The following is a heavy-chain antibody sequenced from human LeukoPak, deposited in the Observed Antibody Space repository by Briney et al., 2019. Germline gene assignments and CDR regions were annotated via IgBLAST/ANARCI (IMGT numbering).Heavy chain of an antibody. CDR2: INHSGST. CDR3: ARGRVAARRAIDY. V-gene: IGHV4-34*01. CDR1: GGSFSGYY. J-gene: IGHJ4*02. Sequence: PSETLSLTCAVYGGSFSGYYWSWIRQPPGRGLEWMGEINHSGSTNYNPSLKSRVTKSVDTSKNQFSLKLSSVTAADTAVYYCARGRVAARRAIDYWGQGTLATVSS. D-gene: IGHD6-6*01.